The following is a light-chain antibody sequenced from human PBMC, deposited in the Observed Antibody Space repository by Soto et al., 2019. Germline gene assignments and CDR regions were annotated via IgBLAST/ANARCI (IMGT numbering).Light chain of an antibody. V-gene: IGKV3-20*01. J-gene: IGKJ4*01. Sequence: EIVLTQSPGTLSLSPGEKATLSCRASQTVSDNYLAWYRQRPGQTPRLFIYGASNRATGIPDRFSGSGSGTDFTLSISRLEPEDFAVYYCQQYGSAVLTFGGGTEVEIK. CDR1: QTVSDNY. CDR3: QQYGSAVLT. CDR2: GAS.